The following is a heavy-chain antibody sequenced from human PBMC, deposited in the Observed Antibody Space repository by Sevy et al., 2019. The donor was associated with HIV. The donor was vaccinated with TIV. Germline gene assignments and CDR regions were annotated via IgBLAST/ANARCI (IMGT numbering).Heavy chain of an antibody. V-gene: IGHV2-5*02. CDR2: IYWDDDK. D-gene: IGHD3-22*01. Sequence: SGPTLVKPTQTLTLTCTFSGFSLITTGVAVGWIRQPPGKALECLALIYWDDDKRYSPSLRSGLTSTKETSKNQVVLTMTNMDPVETATYYCAHRPADSSGYPIFDFWGQGTLVTVSS. CDR3: AHRPADSSGYPIFDF. CDR1: GFSLITTGVA. J-gene: IGHJ4*02.